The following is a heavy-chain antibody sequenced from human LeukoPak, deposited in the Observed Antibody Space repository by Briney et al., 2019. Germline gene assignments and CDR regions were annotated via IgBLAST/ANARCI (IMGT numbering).Heavy chain of an antibody. CDR3: ARLYGSGSYYLGYYYYMDV. CDR1: GGSISSSSYY. V-gene: IGHV4-39*01. Sequence: SETLSLTCTVSGGSISSSSYYWGWIRQPPGKGLEWIGSIYYSGSTYYNPSLKSRVTISVDTSKNQFSLKLSSVTAADTAVYYCARLYGSGSYYLGYYYYMDVWGKGTTVTVS. CDR2: IYYSGST. J-gene: IGHJ6*03. D-gene: IGHD3-10*01.